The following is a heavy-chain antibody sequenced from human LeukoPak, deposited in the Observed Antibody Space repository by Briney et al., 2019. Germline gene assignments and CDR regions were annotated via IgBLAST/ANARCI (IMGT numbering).Heavy chain of an antibody. J-gene: IGHJ6*03. CDR3: AKWNSYYYYMDV. Sequence: SETLSLTCAVYGGSFSGYYWSWIRQPPGKGLEWIGEINHSGSTNYNPSLKSRVTISVDTSKNQFSLKLSSVTAADTAVYYCAKWNSYYYYMDVWGKGTTVTVSS. CDR2: INHSGST. V-gene: IGHV4-34*01. D-gene: IGHD1-1*01. CDR1: GGSFSGYY.